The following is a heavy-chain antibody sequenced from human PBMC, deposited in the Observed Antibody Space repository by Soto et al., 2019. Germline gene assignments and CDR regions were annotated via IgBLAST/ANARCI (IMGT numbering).Heavy chain of an antibody. CDR3: ARDASYYSLWSGYYPSRNGMDV. J-gene: IGHJ6*02. D-gene: IGHD3-3*01. Sequence: QVQVVESGGGVVQPGRSLRLSCAASGFTFSSFGMHWVRQAPGKGLEWVSLIWYDGSKKSYGDSVKGRFTISRDNSRNTVYLEMNSPRADETAVYYCARDASYYSLWSGYYPSRNGMDVWGQGTTVTVSS. CDR1: GFTFSSFG. CDR2: IWYDGSKK. V-gene: IGHV3-33*01.